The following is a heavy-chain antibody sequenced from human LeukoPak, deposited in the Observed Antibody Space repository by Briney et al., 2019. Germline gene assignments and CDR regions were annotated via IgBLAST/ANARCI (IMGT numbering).Heavy chain of an antibody. Sequence: SVKVYCKASGGTFSSYAISWVRQAPGQGLEWMGGIIPIFGTANYAQKFQGRVTITADESTSTAYMELSSLRSEDTAVYYCARDFNGDYIHFDYWGQGTLVTVSS. J-gene: IGHJ4*02. CDR3: ARDFNGDYIHFDY. D-gene: IGHD4-17*01. V-gene: IGHV1-69*13. CDR2: IIPIFGTA. CDR1: GGTFSSYA.